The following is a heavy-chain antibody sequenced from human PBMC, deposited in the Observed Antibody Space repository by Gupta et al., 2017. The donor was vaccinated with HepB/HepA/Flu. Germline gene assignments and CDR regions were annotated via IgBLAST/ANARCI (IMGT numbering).Heavy chain of an antibody. J-gene: IGHJ4*02. V-gene: IGHV4-34*01. D-gene: IGHD2-15*01. CDR1: GGSFSGYY. CDR2: INHSGST. Sequence: QVQLQQWGAGLLKPSETLSLTCAVYGGSFSGYYWSWIRQPPGKGLEWIGEINHSGSTNDNPSLKSRVTISVDTAKNQFSMKMSSVTAADTAVYYGARVRSGGSVDDWGQGTLVTVSS. CDR3: ARVRSGGSVDD.